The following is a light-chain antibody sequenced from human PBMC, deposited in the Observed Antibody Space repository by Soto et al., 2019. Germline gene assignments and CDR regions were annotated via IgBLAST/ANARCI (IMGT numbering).Light chain of an antibody. J-gene: IGLJ1*01. CDR2: DVT. V-gene: IGLV2-11*01. CDR1: SSDVGGYNF. Sequence: QSALTQPRSVSGSPGQSVTISCTGTSSDVGGYNFVSWYQQHPGKAPKFMIYDVTKRPSGVPDRFSGSKSGNTASLTFSGLQAEDEADYYCCSYVGSYTSYVFGTGTKVTVL. CDR3: CSYVGSYTSYV.